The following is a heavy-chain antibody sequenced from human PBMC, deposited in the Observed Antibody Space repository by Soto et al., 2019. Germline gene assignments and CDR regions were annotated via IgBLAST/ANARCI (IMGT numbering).Heavy chain of an antibody. CDR2: ITYDGSNK. D-gene: IGHD3-3*01. Sequence: QVQLVESGGGGVQPGTSLRLSCAASGFSFSKYGIHWVRQAPGKGLEWVAIITYDGSNKYYLDSVKGRFTISRDNSRNTAFLQMDSLTAEDTATYYCAKALSEWFPTYCFDSGGQGARVTVTS. V-gene: IGHV3-30*18. CDR3: AKALSEWFPTYCFDS. J-gene: IGHJ4*02. CDR1: GFSFSKYG.